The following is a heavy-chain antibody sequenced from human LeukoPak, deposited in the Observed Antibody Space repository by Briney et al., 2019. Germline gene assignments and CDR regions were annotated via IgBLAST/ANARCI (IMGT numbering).Heavy chain of an antibody. CDR1: GYTFTNYD. Sequence: ASVTVSCTASGYTFTNYDINWVRQATGPGLEWVCWMNPNSGNTGYAQKFQGRVSLTRDTSISTAYLELSSLRSEDTAVYYCARGPVEAVYGVSTEDWGQGTTVTVSS. CDR2: MNPNSGNT. J-gene: IGHJ6*02. D-gene: IGHD1-26*01. CDR3: ARGPVEAVYGVSTED. V-gene: IGHV1-8*01.